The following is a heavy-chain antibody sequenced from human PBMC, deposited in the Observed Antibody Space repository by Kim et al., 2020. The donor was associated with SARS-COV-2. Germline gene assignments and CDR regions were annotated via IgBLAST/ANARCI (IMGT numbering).Heavy chain of an antibody. J-gene: IGHJ2*01. V-gene: IGHV4-4*02. CDR2: IYHSGST. Sequence: SETLSLTCAVSGGSISSSNWWSWVRQPPGKGLEWIGEIYHSGSTNYNPSLKSRVTISVDKSKNQFSLKLSSVTAADTAVYYCARGWDGDYGFSWYFDLWGRGTLVTVSS. CDR1: GGSISSSNW. D-gene: IGHD4-17*01. CDR3: ARGWDGDYGFSWYFDL.